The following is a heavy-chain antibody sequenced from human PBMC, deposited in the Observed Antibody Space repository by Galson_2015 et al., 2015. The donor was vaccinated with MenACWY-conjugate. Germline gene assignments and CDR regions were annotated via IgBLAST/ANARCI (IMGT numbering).Heavy chain of an antibody. CDR1: GFTFSIYA. CDR2: MSYDGTIQ. V-gene: IGHV3-30*01. J-gene: IGHJ1*01. CDR3: ASAYCRSSSTSTCTNHFQY. D-gene: IGHD2-2*01. Sequence: SLRLSCAASGFTFSIYAMHWVRQAPGKGLEWVAVMSYDGTIQYYADSVKGRFTISRGNSKNTLSLQMNSLRAEDTAVYYCASAYCRSSSTSTCTNHFQYGGQGTLVTVSS.